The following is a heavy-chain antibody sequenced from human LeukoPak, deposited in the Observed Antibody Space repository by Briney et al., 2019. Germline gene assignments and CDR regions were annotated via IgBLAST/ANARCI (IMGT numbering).Heavy chain of an antibody. D-gene: IGHD3-22*01. CDR1: GYTFTGKY. CDR3: ARAIRDSSGYYFGDY. J-gene: IGHJ4*02. CDR2: INPNSGGT. Sequence: ASVKVSCKASGYTFTGKYMHWVRQAPGQGLEWMGWINPNSGGTNYAQKFKGWVTMTRDTSISTAYMELSRLRSDDTAVYYCARAIRDSSGYYFGDYWGQGTLVTVSS. V-gene: IGHV1-2*04.